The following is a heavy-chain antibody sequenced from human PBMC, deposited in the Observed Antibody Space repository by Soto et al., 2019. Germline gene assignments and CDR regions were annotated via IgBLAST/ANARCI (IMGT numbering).Heavy chain of an antibody. CDR2: SSGSGGST. Sequence: GGSLRLSCAASGFTFSSYAMSWVRQAPGKGLEWVSASSGSGGSTYYADSGKGRFTISRDNAKNTLYLQMNSLRAEDTAVYYCSKEWYYNASDQSGFDYWGQGTLVTVSS. CDR3: SKEWYYNASDQSGFDY. J-gene: IGHJ4*02. V-gene: IGHV3-23*01. CDR1: GFTFSSYA. D-gene: IGHD3-10*01.